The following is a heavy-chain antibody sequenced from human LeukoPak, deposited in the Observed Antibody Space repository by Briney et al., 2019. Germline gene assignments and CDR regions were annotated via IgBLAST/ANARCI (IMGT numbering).Heavy chain of an antibody. J-gene: IGHJ5*02. CDR2: IIPIVGTA. CDR3: ARDLYCSGGSCYSTRWFDP. CDR1: GGTFSSYA. V-gene: IGHV1-69*13. D-gene: IGHD2-15*01. Sequence: ASVKVSCKASGGTFSSYAISWVRQAPGQGLEWMGGIIPIVGTANYAQKFQGRVTITADESTSTAYMELSSLRSEDTAVYYCARDLYCSGGSCYSTRWFDPWGQGTLVTVSS.